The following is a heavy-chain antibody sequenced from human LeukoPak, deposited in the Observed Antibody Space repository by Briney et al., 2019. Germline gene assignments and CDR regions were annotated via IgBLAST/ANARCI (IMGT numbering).Heavy chain of an antibody. D-gene: IGHD6-25*01. V-gene: IGHV5-51*01. CDR2: IYPGDSDT. Sequence: GESLKISCKGSGYSFTNYWIAWVRLMPGKGLEWMGIIYPGDSDTRYSPSFQGQVTISADKSISTAYLQWSSLKASDAAMYYCARSSYSSALSAAYWGQGTLVTVSS. J-gene: IGHJ4*02. CDR3: ARSSYSSALSAAY. CDR1: GYSFTNYW.